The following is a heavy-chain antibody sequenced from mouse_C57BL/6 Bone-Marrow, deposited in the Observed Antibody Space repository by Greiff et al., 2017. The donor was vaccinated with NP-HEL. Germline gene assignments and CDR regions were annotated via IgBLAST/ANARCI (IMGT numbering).Heavy chain of an antibody. V-gene: IGHV1S56*01. Sequence: VQLQQSGTELVKPGASVKLSCKASDYTFTNYDIHWVRQRPEQGLEWIGWIFPGDGRTEYNERFKGKATLTTDKSSSTAYMQLSRLTSEDSAVYFCGRSPAYGSRWYLDVWGAGTTVTVSS. CDR1: DYTFTNYD. CDR2: IFPGDGRT. D-gene: IGHD1-1*01. CDR3: GRSPAYGSRWYLDV. J-gene: IGHJ1*01.